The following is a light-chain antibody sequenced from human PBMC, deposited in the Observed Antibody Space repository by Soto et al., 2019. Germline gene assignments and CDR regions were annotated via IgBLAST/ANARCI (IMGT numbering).Light chain of an antibody. J-gene: IGLJ1*01. CDR3: EVWDSSSDLYV. V-gene: IGLV3-21*02. CDR2: EDS. Sequence: SYAPTQPPSVSVAPGQTARITRGGNNIGSKSVHLYQRKRGQAPMLVVYEDSDRPSGIPERFSGPNSGNTATLTISRVEAGDEADYYCEVWDSSSDLYVFGTGTKVTVL. CDR1: NIGSKS.